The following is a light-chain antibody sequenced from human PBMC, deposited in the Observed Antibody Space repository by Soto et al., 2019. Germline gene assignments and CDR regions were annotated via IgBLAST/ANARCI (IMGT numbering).Light chain of an antibody. CDR3: QVWDSSSDLVV. J-gene: IGLJ2*01. V-gene: IGLV3-21*02. CDR2: DDS. Sequence: SYELTQPPSVSVAPGQTARITCGGNNIGSKSVHWYQQKPGQAPVLVVYDDSHRPSGIPERFSGSNSGNTATLTIRRVEAGDEADYYCQVWDSSSDLVVFGGGTKLTVL. CDR1: NIGSKS.